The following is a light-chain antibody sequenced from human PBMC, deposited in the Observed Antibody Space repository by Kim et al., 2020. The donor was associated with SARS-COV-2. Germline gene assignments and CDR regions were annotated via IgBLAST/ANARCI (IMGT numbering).Light chain of an antibody. Sequence: DIQMTQSPSAISASVGDRVTITCRASQDIRNYLAWFQQKPGKVPNRLIWGASNFQSGVPSRFSGSGSGTEFTLTISSLLPEDFATYYCFQHNSYPYTFGQGTKLEI. CDR2: GAS. CDR1: QDIRNY. CDR3: FQHNSYPYT. J-gene: IGKJ2*01. V-gene: IGKV1-17*03.